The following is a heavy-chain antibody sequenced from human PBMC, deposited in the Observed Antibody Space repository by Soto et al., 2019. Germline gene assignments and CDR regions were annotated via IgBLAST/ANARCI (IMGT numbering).Heavy chain of an antibody. Sequence: QVQLQESGPGLVQPSETLSLTCSISGGSMSGYHWNWIRQTPGKGVEWIGYFHKSGNPKYSSSLKGRVTISVDMSAKQSSLKLTSVTPADTGVYWCARDPVDGYAFFDSWGQGVLVTVSS. CDR1: GGSMSGYH. CDR2: FHKSGNP. D-gene: IGHD5-12*01. CDR3: ARDPVDGYAFFDS. V-gene: IGHV4-59*01. J-gene: IGHJ5*02.